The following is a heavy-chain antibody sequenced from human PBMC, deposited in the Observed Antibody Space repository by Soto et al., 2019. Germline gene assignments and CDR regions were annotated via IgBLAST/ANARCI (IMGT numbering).Heavy chain of an antibody. J-gene: IGHJ4*02. V-gene: IGHV5-10-1*03. CDR2: IDPSDPYI. D-gene: IGHD1-7*01. CDR3: AIPLARTTPFDY. Sequence: EVQLVQSGAELKKPGESLRISCQASGYTFTNYYIAWVRQVPGKGLEWMGRIDPSDPYIKYSPSFEGHVTMSVDKSISTAFLQWSRLEASDTAMYFCAIPLARTTPFDYWGQGSLVTVSS. CDR1: GYTFTNYY.